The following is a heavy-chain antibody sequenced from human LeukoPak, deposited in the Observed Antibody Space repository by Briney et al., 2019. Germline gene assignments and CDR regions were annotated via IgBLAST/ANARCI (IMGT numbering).Heavy chain of an antibody. CDR3: ARTVARIGY. CDR1: GFIFSNYN. CDR2: ISSSSGTI. D-gene: IGHD4-23*01. J-gene: IGHJ4*02. Sequence: GGSLRLSCAASGFIFSNYNMNWVRQTPGKGLEWLSYISSSSGTIYYADSVKGRFTISGDNAKNSLYLQMNSLRAEDTAIYYCARTVARIGYWGQGTLVTVSS. V-gene: IGHV3-48*01.